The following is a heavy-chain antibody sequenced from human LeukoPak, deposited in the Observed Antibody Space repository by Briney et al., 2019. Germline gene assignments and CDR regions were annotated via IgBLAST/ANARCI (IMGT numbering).Heavy chain of an antibody. CDR1: GGSISSSDYY. J-gene: IGHJ4*02. CDR2: MFCNGAT. Sequence: PSETLSLTCSVSGGSISSSDYYWGWIRQPPGKGLEWIGTMFCNGATKSNPSLSSRVTMSIDTSKNQFSLKLRSVTAADTAVYYYAREARFALPVVGSGDYWGQGTLVTVSS. D-gene: IGHD6-19*01. V-gene: IGHV4-39*07. CDR3: AREARFALPVVGSGDY.